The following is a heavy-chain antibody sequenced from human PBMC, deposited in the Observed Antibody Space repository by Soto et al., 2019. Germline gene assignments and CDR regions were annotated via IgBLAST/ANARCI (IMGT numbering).Heavy chain of an antibody. J-gene: IGHJ5*02. V-gene: IGHV4-38-2*02. CDR2: IYHGGST. CDR1: GDYIHVGGYY. CDR3: ARVGPWVPYYYDSSPYTFENWFDP. Sequence: PSETLSLTCSVSGDYIHVGGYYWGWLRQPPGKGLEWIGSIYHGGSTYYNPSLNSRVTLSIDMTNNHVSLILNSVTAADTAVYYCARVGPWVPYYYDSSPYTFENWFDPWGQGTLVTVSS. D-gene: IGHD3-22*01.